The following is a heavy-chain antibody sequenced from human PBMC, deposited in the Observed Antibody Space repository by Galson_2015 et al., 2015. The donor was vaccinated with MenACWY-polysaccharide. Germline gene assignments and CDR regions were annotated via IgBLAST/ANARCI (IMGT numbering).Heavy chain of an antibody. J-gene: IGHJ6*03. V-gene: IGHV4-34*01. Sequence: LSPTCAVYGGSFSNYFWSWIRQPPGKGLEWIGEINHSGGTNYNPSLKSRVTISVDTSKNQFSLKLNSVTAADTAVYYCARGLGGFVGIRRNYYMDVWDKGTTVTASS. CDR2: INHSGGT. CDR3: ARGLGGFVGIRRNYYMDV. CDR1: GGSFSNYF. D-gene: IGHD2-15*01.